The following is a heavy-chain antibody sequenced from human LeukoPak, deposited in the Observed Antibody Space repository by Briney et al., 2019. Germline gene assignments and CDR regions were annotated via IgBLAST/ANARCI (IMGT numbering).Heavy chain of an antibody. CDR2: ISAYNGNT. CDR3: ARVGGELLFDHAFDI. Sequence: GASVKLSCKASGYTFTSYGISWVRQAHGQGLERMGWISAYNGNTNYAQKLQGRVTMTTDTSTSTAYMELRSLRSDDTAVYYCARVGGELLFDHAFDIWGQGTMVTVSS. J-gene: IGHJ3*02. D-gene: IGHD1-26*01. V-gene: IGHV1-18*01. CDR1: GYTFTSYG.